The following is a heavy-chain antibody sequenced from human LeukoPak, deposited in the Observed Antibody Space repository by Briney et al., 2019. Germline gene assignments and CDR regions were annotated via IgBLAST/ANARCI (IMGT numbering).Heavy chain of an antibody. CDR2: INPSGGST. J-gene: IGHJ5*02. V-gene: IGHV1-46*01. D-gene: IGHD3-22*01. CDR1: GGTFSSYA. CDR3: AQSSGYYSGWFDP. Sequence: ASVKVSCKASGGTFSSYAISWVRQAPGQGLEWMGIINPSGGSTSYAQKFQGRVTMTRDMSTSTVYMELSSLRSEDTAVYYCAQSSGYYSGWFDPWGQGTLVTVSS.